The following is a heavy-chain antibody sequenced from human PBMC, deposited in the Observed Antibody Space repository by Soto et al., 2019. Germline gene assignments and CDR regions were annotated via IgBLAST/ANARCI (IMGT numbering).Heavy chain of an antibody. CDR1: GFTFSNYG. D-gene: IGHD3-22*01. J-gene: IGHJ5*02. Sequence: GGSLRLSCAASGFTFSNYGMSWVRQAPGKGLEWVSGISGSGGTTYYADSVKGRFTISRDNSKNTLYLQMNSLRAEDTAVYFCARDSSGNWFDPWGQGTLVTVSS. CDR3: ARDSSGNWFDP. CDR2: ISGSGGTT. V-gene: IGHV3-23*01.